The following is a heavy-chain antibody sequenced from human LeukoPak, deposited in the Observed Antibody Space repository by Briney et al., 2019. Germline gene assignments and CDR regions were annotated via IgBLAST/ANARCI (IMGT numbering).Heavy chain of an antibody. D-gene: IGHD2-15*01. Sequence: KPSETLSLTCTVSGGSISSYYWSWIRQPPGKGLEWIGYIYYSGSTNYNLSLKSRVTTSVDTSKNQFSLKLSSVTAADTAVYYCATMPGYCSGGSCYPDAFDIWGQGTMVTVSS. J-gene: IGHJ3*02. CDR1: GGSISSYY. CDR2: IYYSGST. CDR3: ATMPGYCSGGSCYPDAFDI. V-gene: IGHV4-59*01.